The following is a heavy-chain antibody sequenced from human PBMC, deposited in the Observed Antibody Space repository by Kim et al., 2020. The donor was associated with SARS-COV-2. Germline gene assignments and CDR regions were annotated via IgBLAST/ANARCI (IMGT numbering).Heavy chain of an antibody. D-gene: IGHD2-2*01. CDR3: AKVVSARTPNTNYYYYYYMDV. CDR2: ISGSGGST. J-gene: IGHJ6*03. V-gene: IGHV3-23*01. Sequence: GGSLRLSCAASGFTFNSYAMSWVRQAPGKGLEWVSAISGSGGSTYYADSVKGRFTISRDNSKNTLYLQMNSLRAEDTAVYYCAKVVSARTPNTNYYYYYYMDVWGQGTTVTVSS. CDR1: GFTFNSYA.